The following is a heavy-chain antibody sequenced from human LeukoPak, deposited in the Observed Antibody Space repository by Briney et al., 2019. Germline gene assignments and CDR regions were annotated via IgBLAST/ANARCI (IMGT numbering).Heavy chain of an antibody. Sequence: GGSLRLSCAASGFTFSNYSMNWVRQAPGKGLEWVSYISRSSSTIYYADSVKGRFTISRDNSKNTVYLQMNSLRAEDTAVYYCARDERQRLGTFHYYYMDVWGKGTTVTISS. CDR2: ISRSSSTI. CDR3: ARDERQRLGTFHYYYMDV. CDR1: GFTFSNYS. D-gene: IGHD1-14*01. J-gene: IGHJ6*03. V-gene: IGHV3-48*01.